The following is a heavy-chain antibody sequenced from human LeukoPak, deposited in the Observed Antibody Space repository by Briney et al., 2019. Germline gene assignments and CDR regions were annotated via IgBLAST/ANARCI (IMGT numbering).Heavy chain of an antibody. CDR2: IYHRGST. J-gene: IGHJ5*02. Sequence: PSDTLSLTCTVSGGSISSGDYYWTWIPQPPGKGLEWIGYIYHRGSTHYNSSLKSRLTISVDTPKNQLSLKLSAVTAADTAVYYCARGLRGIMIRGAITDLNWFDAWGQGTLVIVSS. V-gene: IGHV4-30-4*02. CDR1: GGSISSGDYY. CDR3: ARGLRGIMIRGAITDLNWFDA. D-gene: IGHD3-10*01.